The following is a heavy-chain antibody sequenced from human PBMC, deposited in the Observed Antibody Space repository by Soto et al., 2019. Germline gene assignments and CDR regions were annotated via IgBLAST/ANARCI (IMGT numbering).Heavy chain of an antibody. V-gene: IGHV3-21*01. CDR2: ISSSSSNT. CDR1: GFTFSSYA. J-gene: IGHJ5*02. D-gene: IGHD6-25*01. Sequence: GGSLRLSCAASGFTFSSYAMSWVRQAPGKGLEWVSAISSSSSNTYYADSVKGRFTISRDNAKNSLYLQMNSLRAEDTAVYYCARGIAAHPVLGKYNWFDPWGRGTLVTVSS. CDR3: ARGIAAHPVLGKYNWFDP.